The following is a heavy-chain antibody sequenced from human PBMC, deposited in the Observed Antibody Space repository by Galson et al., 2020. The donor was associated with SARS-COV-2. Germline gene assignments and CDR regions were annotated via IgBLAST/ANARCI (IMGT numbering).Heavy chain of an antibody. CDR1: GGSITSGGYS. CDR2: IYHSGST. J-gene: IGHJ6*02. Sequence: SETLSLTCAVSGGSITSGGYSWSWIRQPPGKGLEWIGYIYHSGSTFYNPSLKSRVTISVDTSKNQFSLKLSSVTAADTAVYYCARAPSHYYDSSGYLYALDVWGRGTTVTVSS. D-gene: IGHD3-22*01. V-gene: IGHV4-30-4*07. CDR3: ARAPSHYYDSSGYLYALDV.